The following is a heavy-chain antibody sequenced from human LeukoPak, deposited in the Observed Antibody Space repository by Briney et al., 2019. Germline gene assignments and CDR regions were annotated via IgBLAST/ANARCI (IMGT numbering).Heavy chain of an antibody. J-gene: IGHJ4*02. CDR2: ISSSSSTI. Sequence: GGSLRLSCAASGFTFSSYWMSWVRQAPGKGLEWVSYISSSSSTIYYADSVKGRFTISRDNAKNSLYLQMNSLRAEDTAVYYCARGGVENGDYWGQGTLVTVSS. D-gene: IGHD1-1*01. CDR1: GFTFSSYW. V-gene: IGHV3-48*01. CDR3: ARGGVENGDY.